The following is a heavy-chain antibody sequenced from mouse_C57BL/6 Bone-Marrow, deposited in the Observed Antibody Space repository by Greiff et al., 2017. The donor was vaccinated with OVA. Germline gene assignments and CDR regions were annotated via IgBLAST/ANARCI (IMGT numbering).Heavy chain of an antibody. Sequence: QVQLQQSGAELVRPGTSVKVSCKASGYAFTNYLIEWVKQRPGQGLEWIGVINPGSGGTNYNEKFKGKATLTADKSSSTAYMQLSSLTSEDSAVYYCARGGNLLGDYWGQGTSVTVSS. J-gene: IGHJ4*01. CDR3: ARGGNLLGDY. CDR2: INPGSGGT. D-gene: IGHD2-1*01. CDR1: GYAFTNYL. V-gene: IGHV1-54*01.